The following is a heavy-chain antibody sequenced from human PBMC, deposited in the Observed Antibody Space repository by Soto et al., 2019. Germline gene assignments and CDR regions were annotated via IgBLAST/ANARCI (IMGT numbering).Heavy chain of an antibody. V-gene: IGHV3-11*06. CDR1: GFTFSDYY. CDR3: ARDETGYSSSWYARTESQTSYMDV. CDR2: ISSSSSYT. J-gene: IGHJ6*02. D-gene: IGHD6-13*01. Sequence: LRLSCAASGFTFSDYYMSWIRQAPGKGLEWVSYISSSSSYTNYADSVKGRFTISRDNAKNSLYLQMNSLRAEDTAVYYCARDETGYSSSWYARTESQTSYMDVWGQGTTVTVSS.